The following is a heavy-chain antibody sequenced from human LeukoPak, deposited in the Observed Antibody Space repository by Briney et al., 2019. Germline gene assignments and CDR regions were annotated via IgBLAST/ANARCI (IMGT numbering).Heavy chain of an antibody. D-gene: IGHD3-16*02. J-gene: IGHJ3*02. CDR1: GDSFSTYY. V-gene: IGHV4-59*01. Sequence: SETLSLTCTVSGDSFSTYYWSWIRQPPGKGLQWIGFIFYTGVSNYSPSLKRRVTISVDTSKNQFSLRLTSVTAADTAVYFCARSRYKRANDAFDIWGQGTLVTVSS. CDR2: IFYTGVS. CDR3: ARSRYKRANDAFDI.